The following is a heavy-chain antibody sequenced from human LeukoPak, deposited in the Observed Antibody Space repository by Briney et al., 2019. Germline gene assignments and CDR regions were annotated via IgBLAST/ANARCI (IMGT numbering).Heavy chain of an antibody. CDR3: ARAFRAGSSGYYFRPFHY. Sequence: GKSLRFSCAASGFTFSNFAMNWVRQAPGKGLEWVAIISTDNINKYYADSVKGRFTVSRDNSNNTLYLQMNSLRTEDTAVYYCARAFRAGSSGYYFRPFHYCGQGSLVTVSS. CDR1: GFTFSNFA. J-gene: IGHJ4*02. CDR2: ISTDNINK. D-gene: IGHD3-22*01. V-gene: IGHV3-30-3*01.